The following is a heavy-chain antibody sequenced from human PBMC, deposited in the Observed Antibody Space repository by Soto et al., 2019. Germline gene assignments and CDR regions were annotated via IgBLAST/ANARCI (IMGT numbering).Heavy chain of an antibody. CDR1: GFTFDDYA. J-gene: IGHJ4*02. CDR3: AKAHGYGSGSQIDY. Sequence: EVQLVESGGGLVQPGRSLRLSCAASGFTFDDYAMHWVRQAPGKGLEWVSGISWNSGSIGYADSVKGRFTISRDNAKNSLYLQMNSLRAEDTALYYCAKAHGYGSGSQIDYWGQGTLVTVSS. CDR2: ISWNSGSI. D-gene: IGHD3-10*01. V-gene: IGHV3-9*01.